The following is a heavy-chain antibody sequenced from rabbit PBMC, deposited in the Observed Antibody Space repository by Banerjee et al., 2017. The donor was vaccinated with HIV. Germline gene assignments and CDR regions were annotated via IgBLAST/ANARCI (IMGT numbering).Heavy chain of an antibody. J-gene: IGHJ4*01. CDR1: GFSFSSSYY. CDR3: ARDPYGVSAYVIYFTL. D-gene: IGHD6-1*01. V-gene: IGHV1S45*01. Sequence: QEQLEESGGGLVKPGGTLTLTCTASGFSFSSSYYMCWVRQAPGKGLEWIACIDAGSSGSTYYASWAKGRFTISKTSSTTVTLQMASLTAADTATYFCARDPYGVSAYVIYFTLWGQGTLVTVS. CDR2: IDAGSSGST.